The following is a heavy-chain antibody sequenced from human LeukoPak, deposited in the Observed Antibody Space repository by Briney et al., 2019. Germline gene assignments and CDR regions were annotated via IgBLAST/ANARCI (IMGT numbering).Heavy chain of an antibody. CDR1: GFTFSSLA. J-gene: IGHJ4*02. D-gene: IGHD1-20*01. CDR3: ARRIIGTSPDY. Sequence: GGSLRLSCAASGFTFSSLAMSWVRQAPGKGLEWVSGISDSGDSTDYADSVKGRFTISRDNPKNRLFLQMNSLRAEDTAVYYCARRIIGTSPDYWGQGTLVTVSS. CDR2: ISDSGDST. V-gene: IGHV3-23*01.